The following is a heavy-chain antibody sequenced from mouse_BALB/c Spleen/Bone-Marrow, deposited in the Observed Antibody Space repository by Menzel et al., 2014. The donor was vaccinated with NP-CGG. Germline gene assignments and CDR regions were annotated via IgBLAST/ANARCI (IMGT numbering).Heavy chain of an antibody. Sequence: EVKLVESGAELVKPGASVKLSYTASGFNIKDTYMYWVKQRPEQGLEWIGRIDPANGNTKYDPKFQDKATITADTSSNTAYLQLSSLTSEDTAVCYCARYYYGSSLFAYWGQGTLVTVSA. V-gene: IGHV14-3*02. J-gene: IGHJ3*01. CDR1: GFNIKDTY. CDR3: ARYYYGSSLFAY. CDR2: IDPANGNT. D-gene: IGHD1-1*01.